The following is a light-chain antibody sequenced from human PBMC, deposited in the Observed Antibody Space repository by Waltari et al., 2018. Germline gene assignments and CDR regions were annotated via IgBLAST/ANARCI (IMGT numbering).Light chain of an antibody. CDR3: ATWDDSPTGRWV. Sequence: QSVLTQPPSASGTPGQRVTISCSGSQSNVGDNVVNWYPQVPGTAPKLVIYRNERGASGVPDRFTASKPGSSACLASSGLQSEDEGDYYCATWDDSPTGRWVFGGGTRVTVL. J-gene: IGLJ3*02. V-gene: IGLV1-44*01. CDR2: RNE. CDR1: QSNVGDNV.